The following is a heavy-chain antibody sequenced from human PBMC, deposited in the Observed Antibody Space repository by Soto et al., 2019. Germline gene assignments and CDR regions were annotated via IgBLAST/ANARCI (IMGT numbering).Heavy chain of an antibody. Sequence: SVKVSCKASGFTFSNSAVQWVRQARGQRLEGIGWIVLGSGNTKYAQKIQERVTITRDMSTSTAYMELSSLRSEDTAVYYCATPNHHYADRGGYYPNDGFDMWGLGTMVTVSS. CDR2: IVLGSGNT. CDR1: GFTFSNSA. V-gene: IGHV1-58*01. D-gene: IGHD3-22*01. J-gene: IGHJ3*02. CDR3: ATPNHHYADRGGYYPNDGFDM.